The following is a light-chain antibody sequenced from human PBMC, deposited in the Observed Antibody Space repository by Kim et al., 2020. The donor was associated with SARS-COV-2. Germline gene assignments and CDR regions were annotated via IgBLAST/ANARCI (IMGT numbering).Light chain of an antibody. CDR2: AAS. J-gene: IGKJ2*01. V-gene: IGKV1-39*01. CDR1: QSISSY. Sequence: ASVGDRVTITCRASQSISSYLNWYQQKPGKAPKLLIYAASSLQSGVPSRFSGSGSGTDFTLTISSLQPEDFATYYCQQSYSTPRTFGQGTKLEI. CDR3: QQSYSTPRT.